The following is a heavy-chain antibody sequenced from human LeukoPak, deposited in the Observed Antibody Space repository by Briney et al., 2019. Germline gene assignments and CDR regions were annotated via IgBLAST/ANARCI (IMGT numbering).Heavy chain of an antibody. CDR1: GGSFSGYY. V-gene: IGHV4-34*01. D-gene: IGHD3-10*01. CDR2: INHSGST. J-gene: IGHJ4*02. Sequence: SETLSLTCAVYGGSFSGYYWSWIRQPPGKGLEWIGEINHSGSTNYNPSLKSRVTISVDTSKNQFSLKLSSVTAADTAVYYCARGQWFGESPPFDYWGQGTLATVSS. CDR3: ARGQWFGESPPFDY.